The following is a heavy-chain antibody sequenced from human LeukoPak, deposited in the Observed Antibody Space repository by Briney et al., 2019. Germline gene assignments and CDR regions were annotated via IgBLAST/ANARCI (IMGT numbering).Heavy chain of an antibody. CDR1: GFTFSSYA. CDR2: ISGSGGST. Sequence: GGSLRLSCAASGFTFSSYAMSWVRQAPGKGLEWVSAISGSGGSTYYADSVKGRFTISRDNSKNTLYLQMNSLRAEDTAVYYCAKPLGYCSSTSCLDAFDIWGQGTMVTVSS. D-gene: IGHD2-2*03. V-gene: IGHV3-23*01. CDR3: AKPLGYCSSTSCLDAFDI. J-gene: IGHJ3*02.